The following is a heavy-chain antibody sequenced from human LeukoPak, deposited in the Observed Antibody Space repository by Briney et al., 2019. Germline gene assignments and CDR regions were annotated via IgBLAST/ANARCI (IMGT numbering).Heavy chain of an antibody. CDR2: ISGSGDDT. V-gene: IGHV3-11*06. CDR1: GFTFTDSY. CDR3: ASEGGYCGGDCYKDY. D-gene: IGHD2-21*02. Sequence: GGSLRLSCAASGFTFTDSYMTWVRQAPGKGLEWLSYISGSGDDTNYADSVRGRFTISRDNAKNSLYLQMNSLRAEDTAVYYCASEGGYCGGDCYKDYWGQGTLVTVSS. J-gene: IGHJ4*02.